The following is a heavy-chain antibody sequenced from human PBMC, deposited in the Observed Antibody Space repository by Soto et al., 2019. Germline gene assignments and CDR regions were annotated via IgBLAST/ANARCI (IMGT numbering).Heavy chain of an antibody. CDR1: GFTFSSFA. V-gene: IGHV3-23*01. CDR2: VFGHGGGP. Sequence: EVQLLESGGELVQPGGSLRLSCAASGFTFSSFAMSWVRQAPGKGLEWVSRVFGHGGGPDYADSVKGRFTISRDNSKNTLFLQMSSLRVDDTAIYYCAKMRGMEVWDYSLDYWGQGTLVTVSS. D-gene: IGHD2-21*01. J-gene: IGHJ4*02. CDR3: AKMRGMEVWDYSLDY.